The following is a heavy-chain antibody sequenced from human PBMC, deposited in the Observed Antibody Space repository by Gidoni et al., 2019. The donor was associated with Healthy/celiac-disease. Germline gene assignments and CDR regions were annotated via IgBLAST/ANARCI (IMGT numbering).Heavy chain of an antibody. Sequence: EVQLLESGGGLVQPGGSLRLSCAASGFTFSSYAMSWVRQAPGKGLEWVSAISGRGGSTYYADSVKCRFTISRDNSKNTLYLQMNSLRAEDTAVYYCAAVVTGYYFDYWGQGTLVTVSS. D-gene: IGHD2-15*01. V-gene: IGHV3-23*01. CDR1: GFTFSSYA. J-gene: IGHJ4*02. CDR3: AAVVTGYYFDY. CDR2: ISGRGGST.